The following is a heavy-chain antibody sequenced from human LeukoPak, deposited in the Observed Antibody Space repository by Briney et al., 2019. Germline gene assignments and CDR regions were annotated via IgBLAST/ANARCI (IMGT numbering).Heavy chain of an antibody. CDR2: MYYSGST. CDR1: GGSVNSGTYY. D-gene: IGHD2-15*01. CDR3: ATFGYCSGGSCYWGTWFDP. Sequence: SETLSLTCSVSGGSVNSGTYYWNWIRQPPGKGLEWIGYMYYSGSTSYNPSLKSRVTISLDTSRNQFSLKLSSVTAADTAVYYCATFGYCSGGSCYWGTWFDPWGQGTLVTVSS. J-gene: IGHJ5*02. V-gene: IGHV4-61*01.